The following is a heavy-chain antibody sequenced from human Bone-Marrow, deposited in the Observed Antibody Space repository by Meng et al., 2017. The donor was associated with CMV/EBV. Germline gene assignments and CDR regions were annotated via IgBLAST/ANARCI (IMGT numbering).Heavy chain of an antibody. D-gene: IGHD3-10*01. J-gene: IGHJ4*01. Sequence: GESLKISCQAYGYNFANYWIGWVRQMPGKGLEWMGIIYPGDSDTTYSPSFQGQATLSVDKSIGAAYLKWSGLQASDTAIYYCARHPGGRAGPRYFDFWGQGTLVTVSS. CDR3: ARHPGGRAGPRYFDF. CDR2: IYPGDSDT. CDR1: GYNFANYW. V-gene: IGHV5-51*01.